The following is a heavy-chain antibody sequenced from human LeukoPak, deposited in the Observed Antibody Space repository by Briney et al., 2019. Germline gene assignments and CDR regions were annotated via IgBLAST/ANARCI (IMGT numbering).Heavy chain of an antibody. CDR3: ARLGTTLGNYYYSGMDV. CDR1: GGSFSVYY. J-gene: IGHJ6*02. V-gene: IGHV4-34*01. CDR2: INHSGST. D-gene: IGHD1-7*01. Sequence: SETLSLTCAVYGGSFSVYYWSWIRQPPGKGLEWIGVINHSGSTNYNPSLKSRVTISVDTSKNQFSLKLSSVTAADTAVYYCARLGTTLGNYYYSGMDVWGQGTTVTVSS.